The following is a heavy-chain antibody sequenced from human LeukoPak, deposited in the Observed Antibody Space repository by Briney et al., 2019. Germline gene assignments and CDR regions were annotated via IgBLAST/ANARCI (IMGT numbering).Heavy chain of an antibody. J-gene: IGHJ4*02. CDR1: GYTFTGYY. V-gene: IGHV1-2*02. D-gene: IGHD6-13*01. CDR2: INPNSGGT. CDR3: ARAVTRQQLMGY. Sequence: ASVKVSCKASGYTFTGYYMHWVRQAPGRGLEWMGWINPNSGGTNYAQKFQGRVTMTRDTSISTAYMELSRLRSDDTAVYYCARAVTRQQLMGYWGQGTLVTVSS.